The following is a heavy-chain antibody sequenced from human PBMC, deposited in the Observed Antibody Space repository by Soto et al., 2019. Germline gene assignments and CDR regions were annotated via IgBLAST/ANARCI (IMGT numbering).Heavy chain of an antibody. D-gene: IGHD3-16*02. CDR3: AKAPSRRLSHLDY. Sequence: EVQLLESGGGLVQPGGSLRLSCAASGFTFSSYAMSWVRQAPGKGLEWVSAISGSGGSTYYADSVKCRFTISRDNSTNTLYLQMNSLRAEDTAVYYCAKAPSRRLSHLDYWGQGTLVTVSS. J-gene: IGHJ4*02. V-gene: IGHV3-23*01. CDR2: ISGSGGST. CDR1: GFTFSSYA.